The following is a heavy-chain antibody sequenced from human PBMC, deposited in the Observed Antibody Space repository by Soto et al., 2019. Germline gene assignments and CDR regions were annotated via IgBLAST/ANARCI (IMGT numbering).Heavy chain of an antibody. CDR3: ARRDDSETFDI. V-gene: IGHV3-53*01. CDR2: IYRGGGT. D-gene: IGHD5-18*01. J-gene: IGHJ3*02. CDR1: GLSVTANY. Sequence: EVQLVESGGGLIQPWGSLRLICAASGLSVTANYMTWVRQAPGKGLEWLSIIYRGGGTYYADSLKGRAIISRDGSRNMVFLQMNSLTAEDAGVYYCARRDDSETFDIWGRGTAVTVSS.